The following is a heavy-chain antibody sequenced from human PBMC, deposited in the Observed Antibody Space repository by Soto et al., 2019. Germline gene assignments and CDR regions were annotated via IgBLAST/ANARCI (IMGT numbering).Heavy chain of an antibody. CDR3: ASGWGRIFDY. Sequence: QVQLQQWGAGLLKPSETLSLTCAVYGGSFSGYYWSWIRQPPGKGREWMGEINHSGSTNYNPSRKSRATKSVDTSKNQFSLKLSSATAADTAVYYCASGWGRIFDYWGQGALVAVSS. CDR1: GGSFSGYY. CDR2: INHSGST. J-gene: IGHJ4*02. V-gene: IGHV4-34*01. D-gene: IGHD7-27*01.